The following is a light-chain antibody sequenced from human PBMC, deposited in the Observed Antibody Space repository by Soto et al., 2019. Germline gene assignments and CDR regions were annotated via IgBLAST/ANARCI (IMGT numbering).Light chain of an antibody. Sequence: QAVVTQPPSVSGAPGQRVTISCTGSSSNIGAGYDVHWYQQLPGTAPKLLIYDNSNRPSGVPDRFSGSKSGTSASLAITGLQAEDEADYYCQSYDSSLSGAVFGGGTQLTLL. CDR2: DNS. CDR1: SSNIGAGYD. CDR3: QSYDSSLSGAV. J-gene: IGLJ7*01. V-gene: IGLV1-40*01.